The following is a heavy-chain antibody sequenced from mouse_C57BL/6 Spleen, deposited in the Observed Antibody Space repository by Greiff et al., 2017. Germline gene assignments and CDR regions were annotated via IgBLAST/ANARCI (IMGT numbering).Heavy chain of an antibody. CDR1: GYSITSGYY. J-gene: IGHJ2*01. CDR3: ARDGDYGSSLFDY. D-gene: IGHD1-1*01. Sequence: DVKLQESGPGLVKPSQSLSLTCSVTGYSITSGYYWNWIRQFPGNKLEWMGYISYDGSNNYNPSLKNRISITRDTSKNQFFLKLNSVTTEDTATYYCARDGDYGSSLFDYWGQGTTLTVSS. CDR2: ISYDGSN. V-gene: IGHV3-6*01.